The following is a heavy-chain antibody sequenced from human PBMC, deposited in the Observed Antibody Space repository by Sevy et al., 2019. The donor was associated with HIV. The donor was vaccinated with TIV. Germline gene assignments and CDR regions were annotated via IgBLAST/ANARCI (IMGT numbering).Heavy chain of an antibody. CDR2: IYYSGST. J-gene: IGHJ6*02. CDR3: ARDGRWLANGMDV. D-gene: IGHD6-19*01. Sequence: SETLSLTCTVYGGSFSADYWTWIRQPPGKGLEWIGYIYYSGSTNYNPSLKSRVTISVDTSKNQFSLKLSSVTAADTAVYYCARDGRWLANGMDVWGQGTTVTVSS. V-gene: IGHV4-59*01. CDR1: GGSFSADY.